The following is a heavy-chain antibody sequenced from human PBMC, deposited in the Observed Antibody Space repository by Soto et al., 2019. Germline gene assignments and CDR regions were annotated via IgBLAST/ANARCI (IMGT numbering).Heavy chain of an antibody. J-gene: IGHJ5*02. CDR2: VYYSGSS. CDR3: AKLSCTSSTCYFPGWFDP. V-gene: IGHV4-31*02. Sequence: SETLSLTCTVSGDSVSGGASFWSWIRQPPGKGLEWIANVYYSGSSYYNPSLKSRLTISVDTTKNQFSLQLKSMTAADTAVYYCAKLSCTSSTCYFPGWFDPWGQGTLVTVSS. CDR1: GDSVSGGASF. D-gene: IGHD2-2*01.